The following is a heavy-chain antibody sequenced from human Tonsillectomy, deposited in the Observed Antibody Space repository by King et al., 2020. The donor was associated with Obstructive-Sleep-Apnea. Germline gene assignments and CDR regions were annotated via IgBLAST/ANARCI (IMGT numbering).Heavy chain of an antibody. D-gene: IGHD4-17*01. Sequence: QLQESGPGLVKPSETLSLTCTVSGGSISSYYWSWIRQPPGKGLEWIGYIYYSGSTNYNPSLKSRVTISVDTSKNQFSLKLSSVTAADTAVYYCARDVDGERFFDYGGQGTLVTVSS. CDR2: IYYSGST. CDR1: GGSISSYY. J-gene: IGHJ4*02. V-gene: IGHV4-59*01. CDR3: ARDVDGERFFDY.